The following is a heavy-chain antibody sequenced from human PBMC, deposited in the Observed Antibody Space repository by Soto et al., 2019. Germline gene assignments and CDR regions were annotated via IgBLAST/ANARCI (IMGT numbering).Heavy chain of an antibody. CDR3: ARSYSSSWDFDS. Sequence: QVQLVESGGGLVKPGGSLRLSCAASGFTFSDYYISWIRQAPGKGLEWLAHISSSGSITHYASSARGRFTSSRDNAKNSLFLQRISLRAEDTAIYFCARSYSSSWDFDSWGQGTLVTVST. CDR2: ISSSGSIT. V-gene: IGHV3-11*01. D-gene: IGHD6-13*01. CDR1: GFTFSDYY. J-gene: IGHJ4*02.